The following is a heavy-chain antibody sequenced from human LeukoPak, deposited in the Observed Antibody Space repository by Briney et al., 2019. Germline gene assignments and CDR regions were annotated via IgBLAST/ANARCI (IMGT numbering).Heavy chain of an antibody. Sequence: GGSLRLSCEGSGFTFSNYWMGWVRQAPGKGLQWVANIKTDGSEKYYVDSVKGRFTISRDNAKNSLYLQMNSLRAEDTAVYYCAKETVAVGSFITIDYWGQGTLVTVSS. CDR3: AKETVAVGSFITIDY. J-gene: IGHJ4*02. D-gene: IGHD6-19*01. CDR1: GFTFSNYW. V-gene: IGHV3-7*01. CDR2: IKTDGSEK.